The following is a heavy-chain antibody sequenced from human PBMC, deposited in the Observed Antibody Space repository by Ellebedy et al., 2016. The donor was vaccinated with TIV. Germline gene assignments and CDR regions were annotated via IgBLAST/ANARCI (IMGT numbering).Heavy chain of an antibody. CDR3: ASTFFNVDTAMGLDY. CDR1: GYTLTELS. V-gene: IGHV1-18*01. Sequence: ASVKVSCKVSGYTLTELSMHWVRQAPGQGLEWMGWISAYNGNKKYAQKVQGRVTMTTDTSTSTAYMELRSLRSDDTAVYFCASTFFNVDTAMGLDYWGQGTLVTVSS. CDR2: ISAYNGNK. D-gene: IGHD5-18*01. J-gene: IGHJ4*02.